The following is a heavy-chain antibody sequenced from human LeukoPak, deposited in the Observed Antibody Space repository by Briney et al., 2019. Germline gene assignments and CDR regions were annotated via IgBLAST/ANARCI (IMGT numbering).Heavy chain of an antibody. V-gene: IGHV1-69*13. Sequence: SVKVSCKASGGTFSSTTIDWVRQAPGQGLEWMGGITPIFRTPNYAQKFQGRVTITAVESMSTAYMELSSLRSEDTAVYYCARGWLAETTVVTPYNYWGQGTLVTVSS. J-gene: IGHJ4*02. CDR3: ARGWLAETTVVTPYNY. CDR2: ITPIFRTP. D-gene: IGHD2-21*02. CDR1: GGTFSSTT.